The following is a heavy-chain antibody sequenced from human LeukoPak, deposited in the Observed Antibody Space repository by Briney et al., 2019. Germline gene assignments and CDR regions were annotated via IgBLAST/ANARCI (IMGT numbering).Heavy chain of an antibody. CDR1: GGSINSIDYY. J-gene: IGHJ5*02. Sequence: SETLSLTCTVSGGSINSIDYYWSWIRQPPGKGLEWIGYIYYSGSTYYNPSLKSRVTISVDTSKNQFSLKLNSVTAADTAVYYCARKRCSSTRCYWFDPWGQGTLVTVPS. V-gene: IGHV4-30-4*01. D-gene: IGHD2-2*01. CDR3: ARKRCSSTRCYWFDP. CDR2: IYYSGST.